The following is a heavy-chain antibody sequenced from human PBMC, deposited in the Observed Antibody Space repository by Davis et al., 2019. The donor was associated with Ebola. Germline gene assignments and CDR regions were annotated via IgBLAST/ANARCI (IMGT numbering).Heavy chain of an antibody. V-gene: IGHV3-30-3*01. CDR3: ARSSTPYY. CDR2: ISYDGSNK. Sequence: GGSLRLSCAASGFTFSSYAMHWVRQAPGKGLEWVAVISYDGSNKYYADSVKGRFTISRDNSKNTLYLQMNSLRAEDTAVYYCARSSTPYYWGQGTLVTVSS. D-gene: IGHD2-15*01. CDR1: GFTFSSYA. J-gene: IGHJ4*02.